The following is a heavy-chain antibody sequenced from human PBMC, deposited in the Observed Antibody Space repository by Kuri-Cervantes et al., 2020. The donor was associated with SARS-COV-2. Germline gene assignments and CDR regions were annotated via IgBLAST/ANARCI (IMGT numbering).Heavy chain of an antibody. D-gene: IGHD3-22*01. V-gene: IGHV4-59*01. J-gene: IGHJ6*02. CDR3: ARDRNGYYYDSSGYQEYYYYGMDV. CDR1: GGSISSYY. Sequence: SETLSLTCTVSGGSISSYYWSWIRQPPGKGLEWIGYIYYSGSTNYNPSLKSRATISVDTSKNQFSLKLSSVTAADTAVYYCARDRNGYYYDSSGYQEYYYYGMDVWGQGTTVTVSS. CDR2: IYYSGST.